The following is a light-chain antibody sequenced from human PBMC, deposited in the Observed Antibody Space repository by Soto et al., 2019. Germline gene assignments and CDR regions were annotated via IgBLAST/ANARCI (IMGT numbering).Light chain of an antibody. CDR2: GAS. Sequence: DIQMTQSPSTLSASVGDRVTITCRASQRIVSWLAWYQQKPGKVPKRLIYGASSLQSGVPSRFNGSGSGTESTLTISSLQPEDFATYYCLQHKSYPLTFGGGTKVDIK. CDR1: QRIVSW. CDR3: LQHKSYPLT. J-gene: IGKJ4*01. V-gene: IGKV1-5*01.